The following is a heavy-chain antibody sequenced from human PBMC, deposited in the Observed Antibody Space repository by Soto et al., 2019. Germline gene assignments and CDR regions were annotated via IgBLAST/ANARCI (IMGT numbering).Heavy chain of an antibody. CDR1: GYTFTGYY. V-gene: IGHV1-2*02. Sequence: QVQLVQSGAEVKRPGAAVKVSCNASGYTFTGYYIHWVRQVPGQGLEWMGWINPNNDGTNYAVRFQGRVTMTRDTSISTAYMELSRLKSDDTAVYYCARGTYSNHLTYWGQGTLLTVSS. CDR2: INPNNDGT. D-gene: IGHD4-4*01. CDR3: ARGTYSNHLTY. J-gene: IGHJ4*02.